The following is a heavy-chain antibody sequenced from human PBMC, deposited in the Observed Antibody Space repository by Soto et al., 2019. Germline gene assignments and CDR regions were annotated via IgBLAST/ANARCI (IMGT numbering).Heavy chain of an antibody. V-gene: IGHV3-23*01. CDR3: AKDGTVVTNFHP. CDR2: ISGSGGTT. CDR1: GFTFSSYA. Sequence: PGGSLRLSCAASGFTFSSYAMSWVRQAPGKGLEWVSTISGSGGTTYYADSVKGRFTISRDNFKSTMYLQMNSLRAEDMAIYYCAKDGTVVTNFHPGGQGTLVTVSS. D-gene: IGHD2-15*01. J-gene: IGHJ1*01.